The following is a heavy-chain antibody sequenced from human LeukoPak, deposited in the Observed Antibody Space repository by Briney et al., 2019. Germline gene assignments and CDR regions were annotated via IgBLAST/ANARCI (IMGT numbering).Heavy chain of an antibody. D-gene: IGHD2-15*01. CDR3: AKERPDIVVVVAATEYFQH. V-gene: IGHV3-23*01. Sequence: GGSLRLSCAASGFTFSSYAMSWVRQAPGKGLVWVSAISGSGGSTYYADSVKGRFTISRDNSKNTLYLQMNSLRAEDTAVYYCAKERPDIVVVVAATEYFQHWGQGTLVTVSS. CDR2: ISGSGGST. J-gene: IGHJ1*01. CDR1: GFTFSSYA.